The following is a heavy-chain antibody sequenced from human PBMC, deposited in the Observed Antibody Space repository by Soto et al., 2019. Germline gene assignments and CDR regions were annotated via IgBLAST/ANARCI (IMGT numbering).Heavy chain of an antibody. CDR2: FDPEDGET. Sequence: ASVKVSCKVSGYTLTELSMHWVRQAPGKGLEWMGGFDPEDGETICAQKFQGRVTMTEDTSTDTAYMELSSLRSEDTAVYYCATVLVELEPNWFDPWGQGTLVTVSS. CDR1: GYTLTELS. CDR3: ATVLVELEPNWFDP. V-gene: IGHV1-24*01. J-gene: IGHJ5*02. D-gene: IGHD1-1*01.